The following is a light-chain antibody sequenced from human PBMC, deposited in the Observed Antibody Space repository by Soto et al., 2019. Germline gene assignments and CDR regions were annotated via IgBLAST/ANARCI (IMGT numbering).Light chain of an antibody. V-gene: IGLV2-14*03. CDR1: SSDVGGYNY. Sequence: SALTQDASVSGSPGQSITISCTGTSSDVGGYNYVSWYQHHPGKAPKLMIYDVFTRPSGVSNRFSGSKSGNTASLTISALQAEDEADYYCTSWTSTSTYVFGSGTKVTVL. CDR3: TSWTSTSTYV. J-gene: IGLJ1*01. CDR2: DVF.